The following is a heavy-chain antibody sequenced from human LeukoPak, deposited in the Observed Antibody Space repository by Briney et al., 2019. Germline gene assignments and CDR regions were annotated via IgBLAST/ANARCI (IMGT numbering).Heavy chain of an antibody. J-gene: IGHJ5*02. CDR2: MYTSGST. D-gene: IGHD1-14*01. Sequence: SETLSLTCSVSGDSFSSYSWNWIRQPAGKRLEWIGRMYTSGSTNYNPSLKSRVTISVDTSKNQFSLKLSSVTAADTAVYYCARGHRNWFDPWGQGTLVTVSS. V-gene: IGHV4-4*07. CDR3: ARGHRNWFDP. CDR1: GDSFSSYS.